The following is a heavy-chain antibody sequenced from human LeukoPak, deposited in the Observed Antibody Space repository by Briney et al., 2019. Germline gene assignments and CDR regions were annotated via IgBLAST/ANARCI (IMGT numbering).Heavy chain of an antibody. CDR2: IYYSGST. V-gene: IGHV4-31*03. Sequence: SQTLSLTCTVSGGSISSGGYYWSWVRQDRGKGLEWIEYIYYSGSTYYNPSLKSRVTISVDTSKNQFSLKLSSVTAADTAVYYCAKIRLPLHYSDSSGYRGAFDYWGQGTRVTASS. D-gene: IGHD3-22*01. CDR3: AKIRLPLHYSDSSGYRGAFDY. J-gene: IGHJ4*02. CDR1: GGSISSGGYY.